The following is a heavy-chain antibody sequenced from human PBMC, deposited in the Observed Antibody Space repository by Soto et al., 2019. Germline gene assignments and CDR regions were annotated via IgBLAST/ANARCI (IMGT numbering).Heavy chain of an antibody. CDR1: GYTFTSYG. D-gene: IGHD3-22*01. V-gene: IGHV1-18*04. CDR2: ISAYNGNT. CDR3: ASSQPKRYYYDSSGYLY. J-gene: IGHJ4*02. Sequence: ASVKVSCKASGYTFTSYGISWVRQAPGQGLEWMGWISAYNGNTNYAQKLQGRVTMTTDTSTSTAYMELRSLRSDDTAVYYCASSQPKRYYYDSSGYLYWGRGTLVTVSS.